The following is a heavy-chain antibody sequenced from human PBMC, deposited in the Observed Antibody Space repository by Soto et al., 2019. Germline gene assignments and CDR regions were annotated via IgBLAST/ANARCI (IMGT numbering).Heavy chain of an antibody. Sequence: QVQLVQSGAEVKKPGASVKVSCKASGYTFTGYYMHWVRQAPGQGLEWMGWINPNSGGTNYAQKFQGRVTMTRDTSISTAYMELSRLRSDDTAVYYCARTLYHYDSSGYADYYYYGMDVWGQGTTVTVSS. CDR2: INPNSGGT. CDR1: GYTFTGYY. CDR3: ARTLYHYDSSGYADYYYYGMDV. J-gene: IGHJ6*02. V-gene: IGHV1-2*02. D-gene: IGHD3-22*01.